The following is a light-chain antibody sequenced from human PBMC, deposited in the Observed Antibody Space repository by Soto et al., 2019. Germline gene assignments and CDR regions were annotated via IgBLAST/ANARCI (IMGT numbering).Light chain of an antibody. J-gene: IGLJ2*01. CDR2: DVS. Sequence: QSALTQPASMSGSPGQSITISCTGTSSDVGGYNYVSWYQHHPGKAPKLMIYDVSNRPSGVSNRFSGSNSGNTASLTISGLQAEDEADYYCSSYTSNNTLVFGGGTKVTVL. CDR3: SSYTSNNTLV. CDR1: SSDVGGYNY. V-gene: IGLV2-14*03.